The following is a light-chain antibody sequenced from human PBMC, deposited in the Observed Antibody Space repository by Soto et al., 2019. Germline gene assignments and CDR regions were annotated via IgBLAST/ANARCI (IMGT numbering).Light chain of an antibody. CDR2: GNS. CDR3: QSYDSSLSGSVV. V-gene: IGLV1-40*01. CDR1: RSNIGAGYD. J-gene: IGLJ2*01. Sequence: QYVLTQPPSVSGAPGQRVTISCTGSRSNIGAGYDVHWYQQLPGTAPKLLIYGNSNRPSGVPDRFSGSKSGTSASLAITGLQAEDEADYYCQSYDSSLSGSVVFGGGTKLTVL.